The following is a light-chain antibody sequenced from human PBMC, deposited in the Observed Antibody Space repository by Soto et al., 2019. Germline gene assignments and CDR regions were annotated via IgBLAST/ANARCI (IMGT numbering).Light chain of an antibody. Sequence: EIVVTQSPLFLPVTPGEPASISCKSSQSLLHSNGNTYLDWYLQKPGQSPQLLIYLGSNRASGVPDRFSGSGSGTDFTLNISRVEAEDVGVYYCMQALHARTFGQGTKVEIK. CDR3: MQALHART. CDR1: QSLLHSNGNTY. V-gene: IGKV2-28*01. J-gene: IGKJ1*01. CDR2: LGS.